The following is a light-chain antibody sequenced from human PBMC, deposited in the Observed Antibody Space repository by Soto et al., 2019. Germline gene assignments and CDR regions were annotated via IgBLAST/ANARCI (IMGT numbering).Light chain of an antibody. CDR3: LQHNYYPLT. Sequence: DIRMTQSPSSLSAYVGDRVTITCRASQDIRDELGWYQQRPGKAPKCLIYSASRLQSGVPSRFSGSGSGTEFTLTISSLQPEDSETYYCLQHNYYPLTFGGGTKV. J-gene: IGKJ4*01. CDR1: QDIRDE. V-gene: IGKV1-17*01. CDR2: SAS.